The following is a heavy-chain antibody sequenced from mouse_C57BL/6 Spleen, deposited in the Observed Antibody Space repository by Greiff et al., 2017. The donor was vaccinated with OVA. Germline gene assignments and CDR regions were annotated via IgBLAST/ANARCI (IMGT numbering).Heavy chain of an antibody. CDR2: IYPGDGDT. CDR3: ARDTALYFDV. CDR1: GYAFSSSW. V-gene: IGHV1-82*01. Sequence: QVQLKESGPELVKPGASVKISCKASGYAFSSSWMNWVKQRPGKGLEWIGRIYPGDGDTNYNGKFKGKATLTADKSSSTAYMQLSSLTSEDSAVYFCARDTALYFDVWGTGTTVTVSS. J-gene: IGHJ1*03. D-gene: IGHD1-2*01.